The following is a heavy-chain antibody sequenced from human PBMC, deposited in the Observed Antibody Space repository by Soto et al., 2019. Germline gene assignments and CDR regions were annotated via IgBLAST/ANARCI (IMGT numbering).Heavy chain of an antibody. CDR1: GFTFSSYG. J-gene: IGHJ6*02. CDR2: IWYDGSNK. Sequence: LRLSCAASGFTFSSYGMHWVRQAPGKGLEWVAVIWYDGSNKYYADSVKGRFTISRDNSKNTLYLQMNSLRAEDTAVYYCARDRFSCSSTSCSHYYYYGMDVWGQGTTVTVSS. CDR3: ARDRFSCSSTSCSHYYYYGMDV. V-gene: IGHV3-33*01. D-gene: IGHD2-2*01.